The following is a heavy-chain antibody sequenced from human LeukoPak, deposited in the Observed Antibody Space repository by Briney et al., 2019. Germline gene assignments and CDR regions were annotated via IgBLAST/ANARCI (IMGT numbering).Heavy chain of an antibody. CDR2: ISAYNGNT. CDR1: GGTFSSYA. J-gene: IGHJ2*01. CDR3: ARDRRGYSGYEDWYFDL. V-gene: IGHV1-18*01. D-gene: IGHD5-12*01. Sequence: ASVKVSCKASGGTFSSYAISWVRQAPGQGLEWMGWISAYNGNTNYAQKLQGRVTMTTDTSTSTAYMELRSLRSDDTAVYYCARDRRGYSGYEDWYFDLWGRGTLVTVSS.